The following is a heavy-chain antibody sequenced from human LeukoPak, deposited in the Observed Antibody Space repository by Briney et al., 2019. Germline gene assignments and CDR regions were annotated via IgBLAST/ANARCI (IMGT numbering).Heavy chain of an antibody. V-gene: IGHV4-4*02. J-gene: IGHJ5*02. CDR3: AREADYSYPNWFDP. CDR2: IFRTGST. Sequence: PSETLSLTCAVSGGSISSSYWWTWVRQPPGKGLEWIGQIFRTGSTNYNPSLKSRVTISVDKSKNHLSLNLASVTAADTAVYYCAREADYSYPNWFDPWGQGILVTVSS. CDR1: GGSISSSYW. D-gene: IGHD4-11*01.